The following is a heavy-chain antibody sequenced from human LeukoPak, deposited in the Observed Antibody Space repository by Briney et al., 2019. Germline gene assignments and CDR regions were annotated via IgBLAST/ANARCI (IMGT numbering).Heavy chain of an antibody. V-gene: IGHV3-30*18. Sequence: GGSLRLSCAASGFTFSSYGMHWVRQAPGKGLEWVAVISHDGSNKDYSDSVKGRFTISRDNSKNTLYLQMNSLRAEDTAVYYCANDYSNYYSYGMDVWGQGTTVTVSS. J-gene: IGHJ6*02. CDR1: GFTFSSYG. D-gene: IGHD4-11*01. CDR3: ANDYSNYYSYGMDV. CDR2: ISHDGSNK.